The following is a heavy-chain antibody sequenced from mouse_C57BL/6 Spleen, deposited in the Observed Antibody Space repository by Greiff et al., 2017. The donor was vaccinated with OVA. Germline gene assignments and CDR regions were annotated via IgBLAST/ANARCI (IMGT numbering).Heavy chain of an antibody. D-gene: IGHD1-1*01. CDR3: DRSPITAVVASYFDY. V-gene: IGHV1-55*01. J-gene: IGHJ2*01. Sequence: QVQLQQPGAELVKPGASVKMSCKASGYTFTSYWINWVKQRPGQGLEWIGEIYPGGGSTNYNEKFKSKATLTVDTSSSTAYMQLSSLTSEDSAVYYCDRSPITAVVASYFDYWGQGTTLTVSS. CDR1: GYTFTSYW. CDR2: IYPGGGST.